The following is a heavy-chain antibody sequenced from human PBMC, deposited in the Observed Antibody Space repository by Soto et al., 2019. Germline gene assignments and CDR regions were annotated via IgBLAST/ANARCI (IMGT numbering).Heavy chain of an antibody. Sequence: QVQLQESGPGLVKPSQTLSLTCTVSGGSISSGGYYWSWIRQHPGKGLEWIGSIYYSGSTYYNPSLKNRVTISVDTSKNQFSLKLSSVTAADTAVYYCATTTTVTTSWFAPWGQGTLVTVSS. D-gene: IGHD4-17*01. J-gene: IGHJ5*02. CDR3: ATTTTVTTSWFAP. V-gene: IGHV4-31*03. CDR2: IYYSGST. CDR1: GGSISSGGYY.